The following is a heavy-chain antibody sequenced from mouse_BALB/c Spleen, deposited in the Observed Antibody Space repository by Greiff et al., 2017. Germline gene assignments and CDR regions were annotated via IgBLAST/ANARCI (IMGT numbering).Heavy chain of an antibody. J-gene: IGHJ4*01. CDR3: ARWANYYGSSYVGAMDY. Sequence: VKLQESGPELVKPGASVTISCKASGYAFSSSWMNWVKQRPGQGLEWIGRIYPGDGDTNYNGKFKGKATLTADKSSSTAYMQLSSLTSVDSAVYFCARWANYYGSSYVGAMDYWGQGTSVTVSA. CDR1: GYAFSSSW. CDR2: IYPGDGDT. D-gene: IGHD1-1*01. V-gene: IGHV1-82*01.